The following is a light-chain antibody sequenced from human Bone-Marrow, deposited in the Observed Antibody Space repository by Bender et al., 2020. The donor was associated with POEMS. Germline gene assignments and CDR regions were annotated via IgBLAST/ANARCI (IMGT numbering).Light chain of an antibody. V-gene: IGLV2-23*02. Sequence: QSALTQPASVSGSPGQSITISCTGTNSDVGSYNLVSWYQQLPGKAPKLLIYDVTRRPSGVSNRFSGSKSGNTASLTISGLQADDEAEYYCCSYAVGRSYVFGTGTKVTVL. CDR1: NSDVGSYNL. CDR3: CSYAVGRSYV. J-gene: IGLJ1*01. CDR2: DVT.